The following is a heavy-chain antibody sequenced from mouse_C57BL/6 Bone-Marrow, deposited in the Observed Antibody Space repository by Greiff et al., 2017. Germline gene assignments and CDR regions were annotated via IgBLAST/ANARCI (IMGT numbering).Heavy chain of an antibody. Sequence: QVQLQQSGAELVRPGASVKMSCKASGFNFTSYYMTWVQQRPGQGLEGIGGIDPGSGGTNYDEKFKSKATITADTSSNTAYMRLSSLTSEDSAVYYCATRNSSAMDYWGQGTSVTVSS. J-gene: IGHJ4*01. CDR2: IDPGSGGT. CDR3: ATRNSSAMDY. D-gene: IGHD2-12*01. CDR1: GFNFTSYY. V-gene: IGHV1-55*01.